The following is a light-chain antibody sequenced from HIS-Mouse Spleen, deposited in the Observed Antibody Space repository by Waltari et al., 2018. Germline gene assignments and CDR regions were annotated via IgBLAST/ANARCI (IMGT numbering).Light chain of an antibody. CDR3: QVWDSSSDVV. J-gene: IGLJ2*01. CDR1: NIGSKS. V-gene: IGLV3-21*02. CDR2: DDS. Sequence: SYVLTQPPSVSVAPGQTARIPCGGNNIGSKSVHWYQQKPGQGPVLVVYDDSDRPSGIPERFSGSNSGNTATLTISRVEAGDEADYYCQVWDSSSDVVFGGGTKLTVL.